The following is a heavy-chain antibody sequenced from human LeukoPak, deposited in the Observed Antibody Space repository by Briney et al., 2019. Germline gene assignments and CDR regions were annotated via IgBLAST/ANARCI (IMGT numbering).Heavy chain of an antibody. CDR3: ARARGYDFWSGPSARSADAFDI. CDR2: IIPIFGTA. Sequence: SVKVSCKASGGTFSSYAISWVRQAPGQGLEWMGGIIPIFGTANYAQKFQGRVTITTDESTSTAYMELSSLRSEDTAVYYCARARGYDFWSGPSARSADAFDIWGRGTMVTVSS. D-gene: IGHD3-3*01. CDR1: GGTFSSYA. J-gene: IGHJ3*02. V-gene: IGHV1-69*05.